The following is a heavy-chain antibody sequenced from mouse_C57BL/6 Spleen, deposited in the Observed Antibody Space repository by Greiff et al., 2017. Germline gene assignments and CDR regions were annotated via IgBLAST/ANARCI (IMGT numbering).Heavy chain of an antibody. CDR1: GYTFTSYW. D-gene: IGHD1-1*01. V-gene: IGHV1-50*01. CDR2: IDPSDSYT. J-gene: IGHJ2*01. Sequence: QVQLQQPGAELVKPGASVKLSCKASGYTFTSYWMQWVKQRPGQGLEWIGEIDPSDSYTNYNQKFKGKATLPVDTSSSTAYMQLSSLTSEDSAVYYCARATTVVAMYYFDYWGQGTTLTVSS. CDR3: ARATTVVAMYYFDY.